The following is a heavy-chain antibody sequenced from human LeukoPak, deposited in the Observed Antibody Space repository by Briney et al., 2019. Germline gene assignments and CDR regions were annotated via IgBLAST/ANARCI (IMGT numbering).Heavy chain of an antibody. CDR3: ARRSGYYYYFDY. V-gene: IGHV2-70*01. D-gene: IGHD3-22*01. CDR2: IDWDDDK. Sequence: ESGPALVKPTQTLTPTCTFSGFSLSTSGMCVSWIRQPPGKALEWLALIDWDDDKYYSSSLKTRLTISKDTSKNQVVLTMTNMDPVDTATYYCARRSGYYYYFDYWGQGTLVTVSS. J-gene: IGHJ4*02. CDR1: GFSLSTSGMC.